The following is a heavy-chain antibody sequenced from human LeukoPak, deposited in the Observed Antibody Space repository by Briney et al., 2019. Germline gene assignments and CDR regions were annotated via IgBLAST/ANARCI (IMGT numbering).Heavy chain of an antibody. D-gene: IGHD3-22*01. CDR1: GFTFSSYG. J-gene: IGHJ4*02. CDR3: ARAYYDSSGYYGYSDY. Sequence: GGSLRLSCAASGFTFSSYGMHWVRQAPGKGLKWVAVISYDGSNKYYADSVKGRFTISRDNFKNTLYLQMNSLRAEDTAVYYCARAYYDSSGYYGYSDYWGQGTLVTVSS. V-gene: IGHV3-30*03. CDR2: ISYDGSNK.